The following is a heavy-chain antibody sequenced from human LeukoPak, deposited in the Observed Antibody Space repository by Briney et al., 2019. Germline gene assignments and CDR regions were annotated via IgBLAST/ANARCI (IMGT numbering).Heavy chain of an antibody. CDR2: IRYDGSNK. J-gene: IGHJ6*03. V-gene: IGHV3-30*02. Sequence: GGSLRLSCAASGFTFSSYGMHWVRQAPGKGLEWVAFIRYDGSNKYHADSVKGRFTISRDNFKNTLYLQMNSLRAEDTAVYYCATAGVHYYGSGSYGYYYYYMDVWGKGTTVTISS. CDR1: GFTFSSYG. D-gene: IGHD3-10*01. CDR3: ATAGVHYYGSGSYGYYYYYMDV.